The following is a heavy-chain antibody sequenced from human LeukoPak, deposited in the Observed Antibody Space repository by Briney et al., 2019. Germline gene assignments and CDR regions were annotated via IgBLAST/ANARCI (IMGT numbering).Heavy chain of an antibody. CDR3: ARGAAMVYT. J-gene: IGHJ5*02. V-gene: IGHV4-59*01. CDR1: GGSISSYY. CDR2: IYYSGST. Sequence: SETLSLTCTVSGGSISSYYWSWIRQPRAKGLEWIGYIYYSGSTNYNPSLKSRVTISVDTSKNQFSLKLSSVTAADTAVYYCARGAAMVYTWGQGTLVTVSS. D-gene: IGHD5-18*01.